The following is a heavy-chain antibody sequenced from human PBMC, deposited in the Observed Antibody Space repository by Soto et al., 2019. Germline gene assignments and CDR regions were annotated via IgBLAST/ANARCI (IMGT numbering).Heavy chain of an antibody. CDR1: GGTFSSYA. D-gene: IGHD3-22*01. CDR2: IIPIFGTA. V-gene: IGHV1-69*13. J-gene: IGHJ4*02. Sequence: SVKVSCKASGGTFSSYAISWVRQAPGQGLEWMGGIIPIFGTANYAQKFQGRVTITADESTSTAYMELSSLRSEDTAVYYCARGPYYDSSGYYSFDYWGQGTLVTVSS. CDR3: ARGPYYDSSGYYSFDY.